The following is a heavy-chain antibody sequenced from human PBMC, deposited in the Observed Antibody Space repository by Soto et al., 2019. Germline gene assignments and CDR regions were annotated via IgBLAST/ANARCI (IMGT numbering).Heavy chain of an antibody. CDR3: ARESEDLTSNFDY. CDR2: ISSTTNSI. CDR1: GFTFTRYS. J-gene: IGHJ4*02. Sequence: GGSLRLSCAASGFTFTRYSMNWVRQAPGKGLEWVSSISSTTNSIHYGDSMKGRFTISRDNAKNSLYLEMNSLRAEDTAVYYCARESEDLTSNFDYWGQGTLVTVSS. V-gene: IGHV3-21*06.